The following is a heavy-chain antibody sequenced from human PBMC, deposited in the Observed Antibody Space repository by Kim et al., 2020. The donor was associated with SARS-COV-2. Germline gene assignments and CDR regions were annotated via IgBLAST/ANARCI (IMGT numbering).Heavy chain of an antibody. CDR1: GGSFSGYY. CDR2: INHSGST. D-gene: IGHD6-19*01. Sequence: SETLSLTCAVYGGSFSGYYWSWIRQPPGKGLEWIGEINHSGSTNYNPSLKSRVTISVDTSKNQFSLKLSSVTAADTAVYYCARAWYSSGWGFDYWGQGTLVTVSS. V-gene: IGHV4-34*01. CDR3: ARAWYSSGWGFDY. J-gene: IGHJ4*02.